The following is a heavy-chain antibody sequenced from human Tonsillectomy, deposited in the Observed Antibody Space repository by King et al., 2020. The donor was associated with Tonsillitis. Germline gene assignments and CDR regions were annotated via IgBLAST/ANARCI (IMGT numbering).Heavy chain of an antibody. CDR3: ARDPDEGYFDL. CDR2: ISSSSSTI. Sequence: VQLVESGGGLVQPGGSLRLSCGASGFTFSSYSMNWVRQAPGKGLEWVAYISSSSSTIYYADSVKGRFTISGDNAKNSLYLKMNSLRDEDTAVYYCARDPDEGYFDLWGRGTLVTVSS. CDR1: GFTFSSYS. V-gene: IGHV3-48*02. J-gene: IGHJ2*01.